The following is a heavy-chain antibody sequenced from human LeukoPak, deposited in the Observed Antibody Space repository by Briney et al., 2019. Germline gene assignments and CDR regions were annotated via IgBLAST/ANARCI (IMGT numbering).Heavy chain of an antibody. CDR3: ARVGLQWLGLFDY. CDR2: IYHSGST. Sequence: SETLSLTCTVSGYSISSGYYWGWIRQPPGKGLEWIGSIYHSGSTYYNPSLKSRVTISVDTSKNQFSLKLSSVTAADTAVYYCARVGLQWLGLFDYWGQGTLVTVSS. CDR1: GYSISSGYY. D-gene: IGHD6-19*01. V-gene: IGHV4-38-2*02. J-gene: IGHJ4*02.